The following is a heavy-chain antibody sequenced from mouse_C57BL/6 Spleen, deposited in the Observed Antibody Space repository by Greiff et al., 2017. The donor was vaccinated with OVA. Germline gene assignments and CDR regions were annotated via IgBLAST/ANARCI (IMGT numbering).Heavy chain of an antibody. V-gene: IGHV1-69*01. CDR2: IDPSDSYT. CDR3: ARSPYDYDPYWYFDV. D-gene: IGHD2-4*01. Sequence: QVQLQQPGAELVMPGASVKLSCKASGYTFTSYWMHWVKQRPGQGLEWIGEIDPSDSYTNSNQKFKGKSTLTVDKSSSTAYMQLSSLTSEDSAVYYGARSPYDYDPYWYFDVWGTGTTVTVSS. J-gene: IGHJ1*03. CDR1: GYTFTSYW.